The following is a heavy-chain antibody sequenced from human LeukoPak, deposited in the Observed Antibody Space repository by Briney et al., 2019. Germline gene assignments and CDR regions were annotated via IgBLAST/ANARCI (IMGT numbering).Heavy chain of an antibody. J-gene: IGHJ4*02. D-gene: IGHD4-17*01. CDR3: ARGPTTVTTFPFDY. CDR1: GGSFSGYY. Sequence: SETLSLTCAVYGGSFSGYYWSWIRQPPGKGLEWIGEINHSGGTNHNPSLKSRVTISVDTSKNQFSLKLSPVTAADTAVYYCARGPTTVTTFPFDYWGQGTLVTVSS. CDR2: INHSGGT. V-gene: IGHV4-34*01.